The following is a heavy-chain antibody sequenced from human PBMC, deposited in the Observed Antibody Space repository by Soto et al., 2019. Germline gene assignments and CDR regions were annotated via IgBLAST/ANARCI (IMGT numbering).Heavy chain of an antibody. CDR1: GFTFSNYA. Sequence: EVQLLESGGGLVQPGGSLRPSCGASGFTFSNYAVTWVRQAPGKGLEWVSTISGSGGSTYYADSVKGRFTISRDNSKNTLYLQMNSLRAEDTAVYYCAKDQGSSWYEIDYWGQGTLVTVSS. J-gene: IGHJ4*02. V-gene: IGHV3-23*01. CDR3: AKDQGSSWYEIDY. D-gene: IGHD6-13*01. CDR2: ISGSGGST.